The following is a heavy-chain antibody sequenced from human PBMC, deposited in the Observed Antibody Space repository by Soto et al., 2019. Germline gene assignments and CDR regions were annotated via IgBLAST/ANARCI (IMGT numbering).Heavy chain of an antibody. CDR2: IYYRGST. J-gene: IGHJ4*02. CDR3: AGRLLWFGELSPPDY. CDR1: GGSISSSSYY. Sequence: SETLSLTCTVSGGSISSSSYYWGWIRQPPGKGLEWIGSIYYRGSTYYNPSLKSRVTISVDTSKNQFSLKLSSVTAADTAVYYCAGRLLWFGELSPPDYWGQGTLVTVSS. V-gene: IGHV4-39*01. D-gene: IGHD3-10*01.